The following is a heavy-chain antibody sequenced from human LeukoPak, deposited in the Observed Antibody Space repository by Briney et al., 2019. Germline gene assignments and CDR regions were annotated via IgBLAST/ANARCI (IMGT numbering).Heavy chain of an antibody. CDR1: GCSISSGYY. D-gene: IGHD6-13*01. J-gene: IGHJ4*02. CDR3: ARASSSWNIFTY. Sequence: SETLSLTCTVSGCSISSGYYWGWIRQPPGKGLEWIGSIYHSGSTYYNPSLKSRVTISVDTSKNQFSLKLSSVTAADTAVYYCARASSSWNIFTYWGQGALVTVSS. CDR2: IYHSGST. V-gene: IGHV4-38-2*02.